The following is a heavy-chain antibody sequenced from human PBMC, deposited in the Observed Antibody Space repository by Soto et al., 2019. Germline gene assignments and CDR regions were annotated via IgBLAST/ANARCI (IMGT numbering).Heavy chain of an antibody. J-gene: IGHJ4*02. CDR2: IYYSGST. D-gene: IGHD4-17*01. Sequence: SETLSLTCTVSGGSISSGGYYWSWIRQHPGKGLEWIGYIYYSGSTYYNPSLKSRVTISVDTSKNQFSLKLSSVTAADTAVYYCAREVGGYGDYLFDYWGQGTLVTLSS. CDR1: GGSISSGGYY. V-gene: IGHV4-31*03. CDR3: AREVGGYGDYLFDY.